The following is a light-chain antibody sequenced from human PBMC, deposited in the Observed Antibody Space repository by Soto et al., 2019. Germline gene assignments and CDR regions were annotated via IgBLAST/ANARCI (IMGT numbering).Light chain of an antibody. J-gene: IGKJ4*01. CDR2: GAP. CDR1: QSVLASSNNKNL. CDR3: HPYYTPPLT. Sequence: DIVMTQSPDSLAMSLGERATINCKSSQSVLASSNNKNLLAWYQQKPGQPPKLLIYGAPTRESGVPDRSRGSGSGTDVTLTISSLELVDVAVDYYHPYYTPPLTFGGGTNVEIK. V-gene: IGKV4-1*01.